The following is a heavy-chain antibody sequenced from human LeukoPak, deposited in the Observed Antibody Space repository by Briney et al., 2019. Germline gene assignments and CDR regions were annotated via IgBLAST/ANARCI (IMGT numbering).Heavy chain of an antibody. CDR2: LNPNSGGT. J-gene: IGHJ5*02. V-gene: IGHV1-2*02. D-gene: IGHD1-7*01. CDR3: AKDASIYTFGTNWFDP. CDR1: GYTFTGHY. Sequence: ASVKVSCKASGYTFTGHYIHWVRQAPAQGLEWMGWLNPNSGGTNYAQKFQGRVTMTRDLSMTTAYMELSSLRSDDTATYYCAKDASIYTFGTNWFDPWGQGTLVTVSS.